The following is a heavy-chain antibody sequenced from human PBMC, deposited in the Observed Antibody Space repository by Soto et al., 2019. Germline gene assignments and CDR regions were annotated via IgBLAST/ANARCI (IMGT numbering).Heavy chain of an antibody. D-gene: IGHD1-1*01. J-gene: IGHJ6*02. CDR3: ARDRLRYNWNDFPNYYYGMDV. CDR2: ISYDGSNK. CDR1: GFTFSSYA. V-gene: IGHV3-30-3*01. Sequence: QVQLVESGGGVVQPGRSLRLSWAASGFTFSSYAMHWVRQAPGKGLEWVAVISYDGSNKYYADSVKGRFTISRDNSKNTLYLQMNSLRAEDTAVYYCARDRLRYNWNDFPNYYYGMDVWGQGTTVTVSS.